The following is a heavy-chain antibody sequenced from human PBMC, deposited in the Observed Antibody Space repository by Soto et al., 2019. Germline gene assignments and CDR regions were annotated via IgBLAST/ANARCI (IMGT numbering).Heavy chain of an antibody. D-gene: IGHD2-15*01. CDR1: GVSISSYY. V-gene: IGHV4-59*01. CDR2: IYYSGST. Sequence: PSETLSLTCTVSGVSISSYYWSWIRQPPGKGLEWIGYIYYSGSTNYNPSLKSRVTISVDTSKNQFSLKLSSVTAADTAVYYCARHAVVAATPAAFDIWGQGTMVTVSS. CDR3: ARHAVVAATPAAFDI. J-gene: IGHJ3*02.